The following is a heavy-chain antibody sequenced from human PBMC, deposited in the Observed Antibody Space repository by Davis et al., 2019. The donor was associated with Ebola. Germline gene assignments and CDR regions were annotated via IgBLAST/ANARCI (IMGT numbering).Heavy chain of an antibody. D-gene: IGHD6-19*01. CDR1: GYTFTSYD. V-gene: IGHV1-8*01. CDR3: ARDLFVPLVAGPGYYFDY. CDR2: MNPNSGNT. J-gene: IGHJ4*02. Sequence: ASVKVSCKASGYTFTSYDINWVRQATGQGLEWMGWMNPNSGNTGYAQKFQGRVTMTRNTSISTAYMELSSLRSEDTAVYYCARDLFVPLVAGPGYYFDYWGQGTLVTVSS.